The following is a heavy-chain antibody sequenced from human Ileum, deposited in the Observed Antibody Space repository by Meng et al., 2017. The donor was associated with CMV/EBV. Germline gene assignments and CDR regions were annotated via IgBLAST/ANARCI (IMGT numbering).Heavy chain of an antibody. D-gene: IGHD3-10*01. J-gene: IGHJ4*02. V-gene: IGHV4-30-4*01. CDR3: GRVLDNILRGIDLDY. Sequence: SGGSISSGDYYWSWIRQPPGKGLEWIGYMSYSGSTYYNPALKSRVTISGDRSKNQFSLKLTSVTAADTAVYYCGRVLDNILRGIDLDYWGQGTLSPSPQ. CDR2: MSYSGST. CDR1: GGSISSGDYY.